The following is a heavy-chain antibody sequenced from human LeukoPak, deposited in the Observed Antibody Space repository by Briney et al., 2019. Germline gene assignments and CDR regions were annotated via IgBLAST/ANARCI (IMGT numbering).Heavy chain of an antibody. D-gene: IGHD1-1*01. V-gene: IGHV3-64D*09. CDR2: ISNNGGSS. J-gene: IGHJ4*02. CDR3: VKITSVTGGDC. Sequence: GGSLRLSCSASGFTFSAYAMYWVRQAPGKGLEYVSGISNNGGSSFYADSVKGRFTISRDNSKNTLYPQMSSLRAEDTAVYYCVKITSVTGGDCWGQGTRLTVSS. CDR1: GFTFSAYA.